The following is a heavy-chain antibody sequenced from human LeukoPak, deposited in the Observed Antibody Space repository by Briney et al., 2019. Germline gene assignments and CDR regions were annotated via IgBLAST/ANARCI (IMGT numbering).Heavy chain of an antibody. D-gene: IGHD6-25*01. CDR2: ISTDGSQT. CDR1: GFTFSNYW. V-gene: IGHV3-74*01. CDR3: AKHSSGWYFDY. J-gene: IGHJ4*02. Sequence: GGSLRLSCEASGFTFSNYWMHWVRQAPGKGLMWVSQISTDGSQTFYADSVKGRFTISRDNSKNTLYLQMNSLRAEDTAVYYCAKHSSGWYFDYWGQGTLVTVSS.